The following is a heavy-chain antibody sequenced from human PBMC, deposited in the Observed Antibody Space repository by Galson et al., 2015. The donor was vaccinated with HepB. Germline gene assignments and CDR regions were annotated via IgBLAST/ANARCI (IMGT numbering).Heavy chain of an antibody. D-gene: IGHD4/OR15-4a*01. V-gene: IGHV3-30-3*01. CDR3: ARDGGPLDGGNYGFDY. J-gene: IGHJ4*02. CDR1: GFTFSSYA. CDR2: ISYDGSNK. Sequence: SLRLSCAASGFTFSSYAMHWVRQAPGKGLEWVAVISYDGSNKYYADSVKGRFTISRDNSKNTLYLQMNSLRAEDTAVYYCARDGGPLDGGNYGFDYWGQGTLVTVSS.